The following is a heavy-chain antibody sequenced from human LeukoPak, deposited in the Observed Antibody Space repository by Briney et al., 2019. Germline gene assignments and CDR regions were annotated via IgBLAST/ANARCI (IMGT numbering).Heavy chain of an antibody. V-gene: IGHV1-69*05. CDR1: GGTFSSYA. Sequence: GASVKVSCKASGGTFSSYAISWVRQAPGQGLEWMGGIIPIFGTANYAQKFQGRVTITTDESTSTAYMELSSLRSEDTAVYYCATGYLRFLEWLLSVWGQGTLVTVSS. CDR3: ATGYLRFLEWLLSV. CDR2: IIPIFGTA. J-gene: IGHJ4*02. D-gene: IGHD3-3*01.